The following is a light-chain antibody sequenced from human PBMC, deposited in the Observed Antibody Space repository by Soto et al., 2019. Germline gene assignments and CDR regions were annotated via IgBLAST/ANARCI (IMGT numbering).Light chain of an antibody. CDR1: QSVSSY. Sequence: EIVLTQSPATLSLSPGERATLSCRASQSVSSYLAWYQQKPGQAPRLLIYGASNRATGIPARFSGSGSGTDFTLTFSSLEPEDFAVYYCQHRGRWPRTFGQGTKLESK. J-gene: IGKJ2*01. V-gene: IGKV3-11*01. CDR3: QHRGRWPRT. CDR2: GAS.